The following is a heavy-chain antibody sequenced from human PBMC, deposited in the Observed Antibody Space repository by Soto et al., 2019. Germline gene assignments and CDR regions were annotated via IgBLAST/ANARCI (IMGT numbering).Heavy chain of an antibody. D-gene: IGHD2-15*01. CDR3: AKGPGVVEVTPTWFDI. CDR2: ISGSGGTT. CDR1: GFTFRNYA. J-gene: IGHJ5*02. Sequence: GGSLRLSCAASGFTFRNYAIRWVRQAPGKGLEWVSSISGSGGTTYYADSVKGRFTISRDNSKNTMHLQMNSLRVEDTAVYYCAKGPGVVEVTPTWFDIWGQGTLVTVSS. V-gene: IGHV3-23*01.